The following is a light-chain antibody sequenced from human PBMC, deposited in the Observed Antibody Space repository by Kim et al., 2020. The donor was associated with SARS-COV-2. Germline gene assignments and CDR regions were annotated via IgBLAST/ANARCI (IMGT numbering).Light chain of an antibody. V-gene: IGLV3-21*04. J-gene: IGLJ1*01. CDR1: NIGVKS. Sequence: PGKTARIIWVGNNIGVKSVHWYRQKTGQAPVVVMCFDSDRPAGIPERFSGSNSGNTATLTISGVEAGDEADYYCQVWDTSSDHHYVFGTGTKVTVL. CDR2: FDS. CDR3: QVWDTSSDHHYV.